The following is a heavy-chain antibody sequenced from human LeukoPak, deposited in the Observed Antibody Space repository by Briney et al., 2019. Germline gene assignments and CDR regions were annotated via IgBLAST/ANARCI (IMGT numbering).Heavy chain of an antibody. CDR3: ARGASSNWSHFDY. Sequence: ASVKVSCKASGYTFTSYCIHWVRQAPGQGLEWMGIINPSGGSTSYAQKFQGRVTMTRDTSTSTVYMEPSSLRSEDTAVYYCARGASSNWSHFDYWGQGTLVIVSS. CDR2: INPSGGST. CDR1: GYTFTSYC. J-gene: IGHJ4*02. V-gene: IGHV1-46*01. D-gene: IGHD6-13*01.